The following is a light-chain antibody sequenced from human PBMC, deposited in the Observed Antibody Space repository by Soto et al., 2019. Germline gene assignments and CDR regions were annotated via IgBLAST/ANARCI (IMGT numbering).Light chain of an antibody. CDR3: SSYTTSALSYV. J-gene: IGLJ1*01. CDR1: SSDIGGYNY. CDR2: DVS. V-gene: IGLV2-14*01. Sequence: QSALTLPPSVSGSPGQSITVSCTGTSSDIGGYNYVSWYQQHPGKVPKLMIYDVSNRPSGVSNRFSGSRSGNTASLTISGLQAEDEADYYCSSYTTSALSYVFGTGNKVTVL.